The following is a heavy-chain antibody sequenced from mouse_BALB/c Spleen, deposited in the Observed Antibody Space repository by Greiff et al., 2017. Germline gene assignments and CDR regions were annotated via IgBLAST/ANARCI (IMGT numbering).Heavy chain of an antibody. D-gene: IGHD2-4*01. CDR2: INPGSGGT. V-gene: IGHV1-54*01. CDR1: GYAFTNYL. J-gene: IGHJ3*01. Sequence: VQLKESGAELVRPGTSVKVSCKASGYAFTNYLIEWVKQRPGQGLEWIGVINPGSGGTNYNEKFKGKATLTADKSSSTAYMQLSSLTSDDSAVYFCARGGDYDAFAYWGQGTLVTVSA. CDR3: ARGGDYDAFAY.